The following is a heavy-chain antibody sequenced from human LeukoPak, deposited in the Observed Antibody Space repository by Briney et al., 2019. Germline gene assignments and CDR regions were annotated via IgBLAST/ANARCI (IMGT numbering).Heavy chain of an antibody. Sequence: SETLSLTCTVSGGSISGYYWSWIRQPAGKGLEWIGRIYTSGSTNYNPSLKSRVTMSVDTSKNQFSLKLSSVTAADTAVYYCARVTTYSGSSNWFDPWGQGTLVTVSS. D-gene: IGHD1-26*01. V-gene: IGHV4-4*07. CDR2: IYTSGST. CDR3: ARVTTYSGSSNWFDP. CDR1: GGSISGYY. J-gene: IGHJ5*02.